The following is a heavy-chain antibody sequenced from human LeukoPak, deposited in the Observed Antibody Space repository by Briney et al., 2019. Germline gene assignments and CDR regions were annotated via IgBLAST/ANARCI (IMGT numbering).Heavy chain of an antibody. V-gene: IGHV3-33*01. D-gene: IGHD3-10*01. CDR2: IWYDGSKK. CDR3: ARGEGHNSGTFDY. Sequence: GGSLRLSCAASGFTFSTYGMHWVRQAPGKGLEWVAVIWYDGSKKYYADSVKGRFTISRDNSKNTLYLQMNSLRAEDTAVYYCARGEGHNSGTFDYWGQGTLVTVSS. J-gene: IGHJ4*02. CDR1: GFTFSTYG.